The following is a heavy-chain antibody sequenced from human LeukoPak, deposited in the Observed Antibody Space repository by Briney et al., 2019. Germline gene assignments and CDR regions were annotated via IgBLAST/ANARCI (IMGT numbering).Heavy chain of an antibody. CDR3: ARAMEGSHFDY. D-gene: IGHD5-18*01. Sequence: QTLSLTCTFSGFSLTTSGIRVSWIRQPPVKALEWIARIDWDDDKFYSTSLKTSLTIAKDTSKNQAVLTLTNMDPVDTATYSCARAMEGSHFDYWGQGTLVTVSS. CDR2: IDWDDDK. CDR1: GFSLTTSGIR. J-gene: IGHJ4*02. V-gene: IGHV2-70*04.